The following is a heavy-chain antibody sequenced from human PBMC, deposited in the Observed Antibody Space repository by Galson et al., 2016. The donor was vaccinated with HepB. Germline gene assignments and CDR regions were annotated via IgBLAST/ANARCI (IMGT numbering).Heavy chain of an antibody. CDR2: INQDGSKI. CDR1: GFTFNNYW. D-gene: IGHD6-19*01. J-gene: IGHJ3*02. V-gene: IGHV3-7*01. CDR3: ARDDSHYSSAWYDAFDI. Sequence: SLRLSCAASGFTFNNYWMTWVRQAPGKGLEWVANINQDGSKINYMDSVKGRFTISRDNAKNSRCLQMSSLRAEDTAVYYCARDDSHYSSAWYDAFDIWGQGTMVTVSS.